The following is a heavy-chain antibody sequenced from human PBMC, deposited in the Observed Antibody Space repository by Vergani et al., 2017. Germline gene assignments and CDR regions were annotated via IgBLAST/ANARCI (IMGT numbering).Heavy chain of an antibody. CDR3: TTACGSYYLHGEYFQY. V-gene: IGHV3-23*01. D-gene: IGHD3-10*01. CDR2: ISSGGGDK. CDR1: GFTFDTYT. J-gene: IGHJ1*01. Sequence: EVQLLESGGGLVQPGGSRRLSCAGAGFTFDTYTMAYVRQAPGKGLEWVATISSGGGDKFYADSVKGRFTISRDNSKNTLFLQMNSLKDEDTAVYYCTTACGSYYLHGEYFQYWGRGTLVSVSS.